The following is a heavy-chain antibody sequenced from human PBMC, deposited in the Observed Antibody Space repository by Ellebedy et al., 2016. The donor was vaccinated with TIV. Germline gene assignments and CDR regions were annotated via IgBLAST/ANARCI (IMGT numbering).Heavy chain of an antibody. CDR3: SRGVTDQN. J-gene: IGHJ4*02. D-gene: IGHD2-21*02. CDR1: GGSLSGYY. CDR2: INHSGST. V-gene: IGHV4-34*01. Sequence: MPSETLSLTCAVYGGSLSGYYWSWIRQPPGKGLEWIGEINHSGSTNYNSSLKIRVTISLDTSKNQFSLKLSSVTAADTAVYYCSRGVTDQNWGQGILVTVSS.